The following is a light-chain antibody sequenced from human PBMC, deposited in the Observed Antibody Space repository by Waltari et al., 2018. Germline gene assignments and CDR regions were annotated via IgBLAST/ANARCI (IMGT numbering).Light chain of an antibody. J-gene: IGLJ3*02. V-gene: IGLV2-23*01. CDR3: SSYAGSRNLV. CDR1: RSDVGSYNL. CDR2: EDT. Sequence: QSALTQPASVSGSPGQSITISCTGTRSDVGSYNLVSWYQQHPGKAPKLMIHEDTRRPSGVSNRFSASKSGNTASLTISGLQAEDEADYYCSSYAGSRNLVFGGGTKLTVL.